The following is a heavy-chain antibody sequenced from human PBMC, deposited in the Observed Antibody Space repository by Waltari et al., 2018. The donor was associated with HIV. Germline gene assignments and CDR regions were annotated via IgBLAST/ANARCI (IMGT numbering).Heavy chain of an antibody. CDR1: GFVLDDYA. Sequence: DVQLVESGGGLVQPGRSLRMSCAASGFVLDDYALHWVRQAPGKGLEWVSGISWNSYSLGYADSVKGRFTISRDNAKDSLYLQMNSLRPEDTALYYCAKDINAPFGVTLDSWGQGILVRVSS. V-gene: IGHV3-9*01. D-gene: IGHD3-3*01. CDR2: ISWNSYSL. J-gene: IGHJ4*02. CDR3: AKDINAPFGVTLDS.